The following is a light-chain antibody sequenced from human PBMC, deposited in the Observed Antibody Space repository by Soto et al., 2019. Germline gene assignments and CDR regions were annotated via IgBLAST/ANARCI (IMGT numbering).Light chain of an antibody. CDR2: WAS. J-gene: IGKJ1*01. V-gene: IGKV4-1*01. CDR3: QQYYSTLTWT. Sequence: DIVMTQSPDSLAVSLGERATINCKSSRSVLYSSNNKNYLAWYQQKPGQPPKLLFYWASTRESGVPDRFSGSGSGTDFTLTISSLQAEDVAVYYCQQYYSTLTWTFGQGTKVEIK. CDR1: RSVLYSSNNKNY.